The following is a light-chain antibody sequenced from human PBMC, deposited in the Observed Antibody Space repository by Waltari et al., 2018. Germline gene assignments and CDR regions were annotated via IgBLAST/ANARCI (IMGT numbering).Light chain of an antibody. CDR2: DTA. CDR1: QNIGGAY. CDR3: QQYANSPLT. V-gene: IGKV3D-20*01. Sequence: EIVLTQSPATLSLSPGERATLSCGASQNIGGAYLAWYQQKPGLAPRRLIYDTAIRAAGVPDRFSGSGSGTDCTLTISRLDPEDFALYFCQQYANSPLTLGGGTKVEF. J-gene: IGKJ4*01.